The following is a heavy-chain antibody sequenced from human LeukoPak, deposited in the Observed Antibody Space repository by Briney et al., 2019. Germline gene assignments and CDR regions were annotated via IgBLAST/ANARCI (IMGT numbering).Heavy chain of an antibody. V-gene: IGHV3-11*06. CDR1: GFTFSDYY. CDR2: ISSSSSYT. Sequence: PGGPLRLSCAASGFTFSDYYMSWIRQAPGKGLEWVSYISSSSSYTNYADSVKGRFTISRDNAKNSLYLQMNSLRAEDTAVYYCARLGWATAPIDYWGQGTLVTASS. D-gene: IGHD5-12*01. J-gene: IGHJ4*02. CDR3: ARLGWATAPIDY.